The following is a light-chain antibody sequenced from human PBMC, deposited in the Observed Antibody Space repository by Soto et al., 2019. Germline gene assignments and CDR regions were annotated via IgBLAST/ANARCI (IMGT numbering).Light chain of an antibody. CDR3: SSYTSSSTYVA. CDR1: SSDVGGYNY. J-gene: IGLJ2*01. Sequence: QSALTQPASVYGSPGQSITISCTGTSSDVGGYNYVSWYQQHPGKAPKLMIYDVSKRPSGVSNRFSGSKSGNTASLTISGLQAEDEADYYCSSYTSSSTYVAFGGGTKLTVL. CDR2: DVS. V-gene: IGLV2-14*01.